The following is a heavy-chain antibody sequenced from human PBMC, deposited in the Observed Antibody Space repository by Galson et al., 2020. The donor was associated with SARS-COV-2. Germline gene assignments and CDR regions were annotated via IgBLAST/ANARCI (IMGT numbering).Heavy chain of an antibody. D-gene: IGHD4-17*01. CDR1: GFTFSSYG. J-gene: IGHJ3*02. CDR3: AREDYGDITNAFDI. Sequence: GESLKISCAASGFTFSSYGMHWVRQAPGKGLEWVAVISYDGSNKYYADSVKGRFTISRDNSKNTLYLQMNSLRAEDTAVYYCAREDYGDITNAFDIWGQGTMVTVSS. CDR2: ISYDGSNK. V-gene: IGHV3-30*03.